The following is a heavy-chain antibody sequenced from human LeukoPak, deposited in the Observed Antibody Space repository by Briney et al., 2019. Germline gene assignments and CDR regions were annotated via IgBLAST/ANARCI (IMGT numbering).Heavy chain of an antibody. CDR2: ISYDGSNK. V-gene: IGHV3-30*04. D-gene: IGHD6-13*01. Sequence: GGSLRLSCAASGFTFSNYPMHWVRQAPGKGLEWVAVISYDGSNKYYADSVKGRFTISRDNSKNTLYLQMNSLRAEDTAVYYCARSFSSSPVLYDYWGQGTLVTVSS. CDR3: ARSFSSSPVLYDY. J-gene: IGHJ4*02. CDR1: GFTFSNYP.